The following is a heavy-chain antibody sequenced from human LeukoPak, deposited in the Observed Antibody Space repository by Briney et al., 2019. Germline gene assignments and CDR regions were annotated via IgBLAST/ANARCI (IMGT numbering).Heavy chain of an antibody. Sequence: ASVKVSCKASGGTLSSYAIRWVRQAAGQGLGWMGGIIPIFGTANYAQKFQGRVTITTDQSTSTAYMELSSLRSEDTAVYYCGSSRLVHSGSYLFDYWGRGTLVTVSS. CDR3: GSSRLVHSGSYLFDY. D-gene: IGHD1-26*01. CDR1: GGTLSSYA. J-gene: IGHJ4*02. CDR2: IIPIFGTA. V-gene: IGHV1-69*05.